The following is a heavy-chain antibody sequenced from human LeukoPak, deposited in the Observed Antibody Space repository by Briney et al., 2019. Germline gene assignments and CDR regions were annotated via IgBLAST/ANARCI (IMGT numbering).Heavy chain of an antibody. CDR3: ARDYTVDY. CDR1: GFTVSSTY. J-gene: IGHJ4*02. CDR2: ISSSSSYI. D-gene: IGHD4-11*01. Sequence: GGSQRLSCAASGFTVSSTYMNWVRQAPGKGLEWVSSISSSSSYIYYADSVKGRFTISRDNAKNSLYLQMNSLRAEDTAVYYCARDYTVDYWGQGALVTVSS. V-gene: IGHV3-21*01.